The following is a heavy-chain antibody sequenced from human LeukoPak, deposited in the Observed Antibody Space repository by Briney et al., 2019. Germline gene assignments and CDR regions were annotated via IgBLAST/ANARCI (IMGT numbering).Heavy chain of an antibody. Sequence: SETLSLTCTVSGGSISSGGYYWSWIRQPAGKGLEWIGRIYTSGSTNYNPSLKSPVTMSVDTSKNQFSLKPSSVTAADTAVYYCARDAPLSYYDILTGYNWFDPWGQGTLVTVSS. V-gene: IGHV4-61*02. J-gene: IGHJ5*02. CDR3: ARDAPLSYYDILTGYNWFDP. D-gene: IGHD3-9*01. CDR2: IYTSGST. CDR1: GGSISSGGYY.